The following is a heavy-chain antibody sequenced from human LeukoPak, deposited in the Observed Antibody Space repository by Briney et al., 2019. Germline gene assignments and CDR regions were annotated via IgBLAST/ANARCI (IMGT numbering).Heavy chain of an antibody. J-gene: IGHJ5*02. V-gene: IGHV3-30*03. D-gene: IGHD3-22*01. CDR2: ISYDGSNK. Sequence: GRSLRLSCAASGFTFSSYGMHWVRQAPGKGLEWVAVISYDGSNKYYADSVKGRFTISRDNSKNTLYLQMNSLRAEDTAVYYCARDALHYYDSSGYYYHHNRFDPWGQGTLVTVSS. CDR3: ARDALHYYDSSGYYYHHNRFDP. CDR1: GFTFSSYG.